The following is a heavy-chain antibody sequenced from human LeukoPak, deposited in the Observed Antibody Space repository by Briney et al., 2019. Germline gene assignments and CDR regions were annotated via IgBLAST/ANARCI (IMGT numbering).Heavy chain of an antibody. CDR2: IYYSGST. J-gene: IGHJ4*02. Sequence: PSETLSLTCTVSGGSISSYYWSWIRQPPGKGLEWIGYIYYSGSTNYNPSLKSRVTISVDTSKNQFSLKLSSVTAADTAVYYCAREGNMGYFDYWGQGTLVTVSS. V-gene: IGHV4-59*01. CDR3: AREGNMGYFDY. CDR1: GGSISSYY. D-gene: IGHD1/OR15-1a*01.